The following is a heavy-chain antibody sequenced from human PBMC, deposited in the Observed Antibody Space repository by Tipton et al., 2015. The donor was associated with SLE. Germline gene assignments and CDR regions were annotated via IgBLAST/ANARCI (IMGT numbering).Heavy chain of an antibody. J-gene: IGHJ4*02. V-gene: IGHV4-39*07. D-gene: IGHD4-23*01. CDR2: IYYSGST. CDR1: GDSISSSSNY. Sequence: TLSLTCTVSGDSISSSSNYWGWIRQSPGKGLVGIGSIYYSGSTYYNPSLKSRVTISMDPSKIQFSLKLSSVTATYTAVYYCGRGRTDAWELVGYWGQGTLVTVSS. CDR3: GRGRTDAWELVGY.